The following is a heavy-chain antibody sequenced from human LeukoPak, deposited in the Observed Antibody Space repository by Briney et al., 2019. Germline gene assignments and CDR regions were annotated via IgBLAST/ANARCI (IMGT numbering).Heavy chain of an antibody. Sequence: SETLSLTCAVYGGSSSGSYWPWIRQSPGKGLEWIGATNYSESTNYNPSLRSRVIISVHTSKNQFSQRLSSVTAADTAVYYCARVQVTTQIWGQGTLVTVSP. CDR2: TNYSEST. J-gene: IGHJ4*02. CDR3: ARVQVTTQI. D-gene: IGHD3-22*01. V-gene: IGHV4-34*01. CDR1: GGSSSGSY.